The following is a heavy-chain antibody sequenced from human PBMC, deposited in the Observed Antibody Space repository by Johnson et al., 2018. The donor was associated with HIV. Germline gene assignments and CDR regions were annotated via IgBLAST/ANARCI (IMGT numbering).Heavy chain of an antibody. Sequence: VQLVESGGGVVQPGRSLRLSCAASGFTFSSYGMHWVRQAPGKGLEWVAVIWYDGSNKYYADSVKGRFTISRDNSKNTLYLQMNSLRAEDTAVYYCAKDWLRWVLTADAFDIWGQGTMVTVSS. CDR3: AKDWLRWVLTADAFDI. V-gene: IGHV3-33*06. J-gene: IGHJ3*02. D-gene: IGHD2-21*02. CDR1: GFTFSSYG. CDR2: IWYDGSNK.